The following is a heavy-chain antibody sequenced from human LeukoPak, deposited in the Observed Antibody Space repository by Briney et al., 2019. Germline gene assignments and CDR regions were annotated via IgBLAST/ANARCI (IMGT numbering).Heavy chain of an antibody. Sequence: SETLSLTCTVSGGSISSYYWSWIRQPPGKGLEWIGYIYYSGSTNYNPSLKSRVTISVDTSKNQFSLKLSSVTAADTAVYYCARDLRYCSSTSCFYYYYGMDVWGQGTTVTVSS. CDR3: ARDLRYCSSTSCFYYYYGMDV. V-gene: IGHV4-59*01. CDR2: IYYSGST. J-gene: IGHJ6*02. CDR1: GGSISSYY. D-gene: IGHD2-2*01.